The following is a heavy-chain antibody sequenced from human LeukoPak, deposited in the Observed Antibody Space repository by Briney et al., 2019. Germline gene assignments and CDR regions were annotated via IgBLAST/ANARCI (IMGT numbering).Heavy chain of an antibody. D-gene: IGHD2-2*01. V-gene: IGHV4-61*08. Sequence: PSETLSLTCTVSGGSISSGGYYWSWIRQPPGKGLEWIGYIYYSGSTNYHPPLKSRVTLSVDTSKNQFSLKLSSVTAADTAVYYCAREGVPVXYGRDVWGQGTTVTVSS. J-gene: IGHJ6*02. CDR1: GGSISSGGYY. CDR3: AREGVPVXYGRDV. CDR2: IYYSGST.